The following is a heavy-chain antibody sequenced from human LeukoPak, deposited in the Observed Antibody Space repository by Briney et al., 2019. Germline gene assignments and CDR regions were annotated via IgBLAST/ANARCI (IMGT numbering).Heavy chain of an antibody. Sequence: PSETLSLTCTVSGYSISSGYYWGWVRQPPGQGLEWIGSIHHSGSTYYNPYLKSRVSISVDTSKNLFSLKLSSVTAADTAVYYCARGKGSGWYFNWFDPWGQGSLVTVAS. J-gene: IGHJ5*02. CDR1: GYSISSGYY. CDR3: ARGKGSGWYFNWFDP. V-gene: IGHV4-38-2*02. CDR2: IHHSGST. D-gene: IGHD6-19*01.